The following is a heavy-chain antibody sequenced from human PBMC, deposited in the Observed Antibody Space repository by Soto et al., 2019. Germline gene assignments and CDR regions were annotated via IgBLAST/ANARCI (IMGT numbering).Heavy chain of an antibody. CDR1: GFSFSTYG. V-gene: IGHV3-23*01. Sequence: EVQLLESGGGLVQPGGSLRLSCAVSGFSFSTYGVTWVRQAPGKGLEWVSGVSGGSGTTHYADSVKGRSTITGDTSKNTVYLQMNSLRVEDTAVYYCAKWNGYGDHWGQGTLVTVSS. CDR3: AKWNGYGDH. CDR2: VSGGSGTT. J-gene: IGHJ4*02. D-gene: IGHD1-1*01.